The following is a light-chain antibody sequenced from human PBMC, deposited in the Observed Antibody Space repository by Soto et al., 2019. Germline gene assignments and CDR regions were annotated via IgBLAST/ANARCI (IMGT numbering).Light chain of an antibody. Sequence: EIVLTQSPGTLSLSPGERATLSCRASQSVSSSYLAWYQQKPGQAPRLLIYGASSRATGIPDRFSGSGSGTDFTLTISRLEPEDFAVYYCQQYCSSPQITFGQGTRLEIK. CDR3: QQYCSSPQIT. CDR1: QSVSSSY. V-gene: IGKV3-20*01. CDR2: GAS. J-gene: IGKJ5*01.